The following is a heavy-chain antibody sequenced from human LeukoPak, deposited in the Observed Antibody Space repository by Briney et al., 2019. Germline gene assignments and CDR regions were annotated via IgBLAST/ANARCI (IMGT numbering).Heavy chain of an antibody. D-gene: IGHD2-2*01. Sequence: SVKVSCKASGGTFSNYAISWVRQAPGQGLEWMGGIIPIFGTANYAQKFQGRVTMTEDTSTDTAYMELSSLRSEDTAVYYCATLLVVVVPAASEAHDYWGQGTLVTVSS. CDR1: GGTFSNYA. CDR2: IIPIFGTA. CDR3: ATLLVVVVPAASEAHDY. V-gene: IGHV1-69*06. J-gene: IGHJ4*02.